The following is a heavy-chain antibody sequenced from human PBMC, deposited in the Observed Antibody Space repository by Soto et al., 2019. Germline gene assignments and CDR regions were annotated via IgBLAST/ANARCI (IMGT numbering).Heavy chain of an antibody. V-gene: IGHV1-69*13. D-gene: IGHD6-13*01. CDR1: GGTFSSYA. J-gene: IGHJ3*02. Sequence: SVKVSCKASGGTFSSYAIIWVRQAPGQGLEWMGGIIPIFGTANYAQKFQGRVTITADESTSTAYMELSSLRSEDTAVYYCARGSSSRTLGAFDIWGQGTMVTVSS. CDR2: IIPIFGTA. CDR3: ARGSSSRTLGAFDI.